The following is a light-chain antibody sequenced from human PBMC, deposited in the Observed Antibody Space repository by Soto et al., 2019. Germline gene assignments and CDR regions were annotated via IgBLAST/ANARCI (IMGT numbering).Light chain of an antibody. Sequence: QSALTQPPSASGTPGQRVTICCSGSSXNIGRNTVSWYQQFPGTAPKLLIYTNNQRPSGVPVRFSGSKSGTSASLAISGLQSEDEADYYCAAWDDSLNAWGLCGGTKVTVL. J-gene: IGLJ3*02. V-gene: IGLV1-44*01. CDR1: SXNIGRNT. CDR2: TNN. CDR3: AAWDDSLNAWG.